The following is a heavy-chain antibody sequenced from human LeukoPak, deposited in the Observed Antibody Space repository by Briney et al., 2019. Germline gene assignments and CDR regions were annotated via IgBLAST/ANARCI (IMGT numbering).Heavy chain of an antibody. D-gene: IGHD4-17*01. CDR3: ARGSVNYFDY. V-gene: IGHV3-7*01. J-gene: IGHJ4*02. CDR1: GFTFSNSW. CDR2: MIGDGSEI. Sequence: PGGSLRLSCAASGFTFSNSWMTWVRQAPGKGLEWVASMIGDGSEIHYVDSVKGRFTISRDNAKNSLYLQMNSLTAEDTAVYYCARGSVNYFDYWGQGTLVTVSS.